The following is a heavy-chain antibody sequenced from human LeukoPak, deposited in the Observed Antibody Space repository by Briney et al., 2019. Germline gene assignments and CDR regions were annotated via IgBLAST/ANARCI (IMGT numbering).Heavy chain of an antibody. CDR2: ISAYNGNT. CDR3: ARDQTEEPSLDY. J-gene: IGHJ4*02. Sequence: ASVKVSCKASGYTFTSYGISWVRQAPGQGLEWMGWISAYNGNTNYAQKLQGRVTMTTDTSTSTAYMELSRLRSDDTAVYYCARDQTEEPSLDYWGQGTLVTVSS. D-gene: IGHD1-14*01. V-gene: IGHV1-18*01. CDR1: GYTFTSYG.